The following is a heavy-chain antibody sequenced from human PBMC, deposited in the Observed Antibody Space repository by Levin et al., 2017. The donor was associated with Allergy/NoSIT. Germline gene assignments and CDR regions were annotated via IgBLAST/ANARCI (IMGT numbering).Heavy chain of an antibody. CDR1: GFTFSAYR. CDR3: ARDDFYFLDHILTHDAFDM. J-gene: IGHJ3*02. Sequence: GGSLRLSCATSGFTFSAYRMSWVRQAPGKGLEWVANIKEDGSEKNYVDSVKGRFTISRDNPTTSLFLQMNSLRAEDTAVYYCARDDFYFLDHILTHDAFDMWGQGTMVTVS. D-gene: IGHD3-9*01. V-gene: IGHV3-7*04. CDR2: IKEDGSEK.